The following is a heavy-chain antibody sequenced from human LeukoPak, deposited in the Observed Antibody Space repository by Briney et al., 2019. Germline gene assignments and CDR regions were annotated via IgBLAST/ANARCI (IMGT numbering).Heavy chain of an antibody. CDR2: IYSGGST. D-gene: IGHD2-2*01. V-gene: IGHV3-66*01. J-gene: IGHJ6*02. CDR1: GFTVSSNY. CDR3: AREVVVVPAAEHYYYYGMDV. Sequence: GGSLRLSCAASGFTVSSNYMSWVRQAPGKGLEWVSVIYSGGSTYYADSVKGRFTISRDNSKNTLYLQMSSLRAEDTAVYYCAREVVVVPAAEHYYYYGMDVWGQGTTVTISS.